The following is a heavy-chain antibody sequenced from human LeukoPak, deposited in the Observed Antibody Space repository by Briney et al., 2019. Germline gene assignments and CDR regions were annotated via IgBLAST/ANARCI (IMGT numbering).Heavy chain of an antibody. D-gene: IGHD3-10*02. CDR2: ISYLGTT. CDR3: SRHSSVRGVIP. V-gene: IGHV4-39*01. J-gene: IGHJ5*02. CDR1: GASISTSTYF. Sequence: SETLSLTCTLSGASISTSTYFWGWIRQSPGKELEWIRSISYLGTTYFNPSLQSRVSMSIDTSKNQFSLKMSSVTAADTAVYYCSRHSSVRGVIPWGQGALVTVSS.